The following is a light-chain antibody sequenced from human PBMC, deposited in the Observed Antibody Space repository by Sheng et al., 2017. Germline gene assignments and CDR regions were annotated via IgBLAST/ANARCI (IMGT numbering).Light chain of an antibody. J-gene: IGKJ2*01. V-gene: IGKV1-5*03. CDR3: QQLNSYPYT. CDR2: KAS. CDR1: QSISTW. Sequence: DIEMTQSPSTLSASVGDRVTITCRASQSISTWLAWYQQKPGKAPKVLIYKASTLQSGVPSRFSGGGSGTEFTLTISSLQPEDFATYYCQQLNSYPYTFGQGTKLEIK.